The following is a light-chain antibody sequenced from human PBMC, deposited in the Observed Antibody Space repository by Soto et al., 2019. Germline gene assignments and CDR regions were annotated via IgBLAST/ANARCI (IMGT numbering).Light chain of an antibody. J-gene: IGKJ1*01. Sequence: DIQMTQSPSSLSASVGDRVTITCPASQSISSYLNWYQQKPGKAPKLLIYAASSLQSGVPSRFSGSGSGTDFTLTISSLQPEDFATYYCQQSYSTLWTFGQGTKVDIK. CDR2: AAS. V-gene: IGKV1-39*01. CDR1: QSISSY. CDR3: QQSYSTLWT.